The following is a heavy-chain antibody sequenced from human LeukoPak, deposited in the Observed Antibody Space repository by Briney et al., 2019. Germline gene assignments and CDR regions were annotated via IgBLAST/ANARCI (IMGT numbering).Heavy chain of an antibody. J-gene: IGHJ4*02. CDR1: GGSISSSSYY. D-gene: IGHD3-9*01. CDR2: IYYSGST. Sequence: PSETLSLTCTVSGGSISSSSYYWGWIRQPPGKGLEWIGSIYYSGSTYYNPSLKSRVTISVDTSKNQFSLKLSSVTAADTAVYYCARTLRYFDWLPLPQFDYWGQGTLVTASS. CDR3: ARTLRYFDWLPLPQFDY. V-gene: IGHV4-39*01.